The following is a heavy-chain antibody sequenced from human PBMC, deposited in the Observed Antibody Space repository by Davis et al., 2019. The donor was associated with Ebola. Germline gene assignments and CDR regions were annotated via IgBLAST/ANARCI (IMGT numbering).Heavy chain of an antibody. CDR1: GYTFTSYG. CDR3: ATCSGRYWYFDL. CDR2: INPHNGNT. V-gene: IGHV1-18*04. J-gene: IGHJ2*01. D-gene: IGHD2-15*01. Sequence: AASVQVSCKASGYTFTSYGITWVRQAPGQGLEWMVWINPHNGNTNYAQNVQGRVTMTEDTSTDTAYMELSSLRSEDTAVYYCATCSGRYWYFDLWGRGTLVTVSS.